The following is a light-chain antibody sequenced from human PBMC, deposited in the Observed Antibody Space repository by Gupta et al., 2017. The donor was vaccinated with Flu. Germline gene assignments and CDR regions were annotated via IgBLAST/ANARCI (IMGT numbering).Light chain of an antibody. J-gene: IGKJ5*01. CDR3: QQRDSTPRT. V-gene: IGKV1-39*01. CDR1: QSISSY. Sequence: DIQMTQSPSSLSASGGDRVTITCRASQSISSYLNWYQQKPGKAPKLLIYAASSLQSGVPSRFSGSGSGTDFTLTISRRQPEDFANYYCQQRDSTPRTFGQGTRLDIK. CDR2: AAS.